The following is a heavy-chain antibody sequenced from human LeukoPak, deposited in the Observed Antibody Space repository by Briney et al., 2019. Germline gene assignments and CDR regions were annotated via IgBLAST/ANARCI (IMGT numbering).Heavy chain of an antibody. Sequence: SETLSLTCTVSGGSICSYYWSWIRQPPGKGLEWIGYIYYSGSTNYNPSLKSRVTISVDTSKNQFSLKLSSVTAADTAVYYCARQVDCSSTSCYVLEPYFDYWGQGTLVTVSS. CDR1: GGSICSYY. V-gene: IGHV4-59*01. D-gene: IGHD2-2*01. CDR2: IYYSGST. J-gene: IGHJ4*02. CDR3: ARQVDCSSTSCYVLEPYFDY.